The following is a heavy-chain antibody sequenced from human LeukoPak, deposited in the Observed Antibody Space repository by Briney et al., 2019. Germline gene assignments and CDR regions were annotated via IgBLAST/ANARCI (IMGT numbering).Heavy chain of an antibody. V-gene: IGHV3-11*06. Sequence: TGGSLRLSCAASGFIFSDYSMSWIRQAPGKGLEWVSYISTHSTYTHYADSVRGRFTISRDNAKNSLYLQMNSLRAEDTAVYYCARSFDIWGQGTMVTVSS. J-gene: IGHJ3*02. CDR1: GFIFSDYS. CDR2: ISTHSTYT. CDR3: ARSFDI.